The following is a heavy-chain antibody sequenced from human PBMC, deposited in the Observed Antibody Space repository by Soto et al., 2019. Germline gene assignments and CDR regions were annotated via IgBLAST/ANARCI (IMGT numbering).Heavy chain of an antibody. V-gene: IGHV3-30*03. CDR1: GCTFSSYA. Sequence: PGVPQRLPRTAAGCTFSSYAMHWVRKKTGKGLEWVAVISSDGSNKLYADSVKGRFTISRNNAKNSLYLQMNSLRAEDTAVYYCARDREWELLLRRYYYYGMDVWGQGTTVTVSS. D-gene: IGHD1-26*01. CDR3: ARDREWELLLRRYYYYGMDV. CDR2: ISSDGSNK. J-gene: IGHJ6*02.